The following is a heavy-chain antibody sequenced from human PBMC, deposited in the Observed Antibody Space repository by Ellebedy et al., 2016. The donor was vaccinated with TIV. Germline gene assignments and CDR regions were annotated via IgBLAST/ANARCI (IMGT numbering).Heavy chain of an antibody. CDR2: INQHGSDI. V-gene: IGHV3-7*01. CDR1: GFTFSIYA. J-gene: IGHJ4*02. CDR3: ARPGGFGKLPLDF. D-gene: IGHD3-10*01. Sequence: GESLKISCAASGFTFSIYAMSWVRQAPGQGLEWVANINQHGSDINYVDSVKGRFTISRDNAKSSLYLQMDSLRAEDAAIYYCARPGGFGKLPLDFWGQGILVTVSS.